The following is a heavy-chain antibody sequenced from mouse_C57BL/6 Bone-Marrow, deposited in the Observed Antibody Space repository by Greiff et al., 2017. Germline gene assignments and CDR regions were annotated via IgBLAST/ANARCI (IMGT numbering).Heavy chain of an antibody. Sequence: LVESGAELVRPGSSVKLSCTDSYFAFMASAMHWVKQRPGHGLDWIGSFTMYSDAPEYSENFKGKATLTADTSSSTDYMELSSLTSEDSAVYYCARTPYGYHWYFDVWGTGTTVTVSS. CDR1: YFAFMASA. CDR3: ARTPYGYHWYFDV. V-gene: IGHV1-49*01. D-gene: IGHD2-2*01. CDR2: FTMYSDAP. J-gene: IGHJ1*03.